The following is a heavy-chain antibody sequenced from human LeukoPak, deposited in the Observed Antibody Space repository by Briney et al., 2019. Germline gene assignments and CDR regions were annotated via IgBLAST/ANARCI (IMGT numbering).Heavy chain of an antibody. V-gene: IGHV3-23*01. D-gene: IGHD3-22*01. CDR2: ISGSGGST. CDR1: GFTFSSYA. J-gene: IGHJ4*02. CDR3: AKGHYYDSSGYYYPLKPFDY. Sequence: PGGSLRLSCAASGFTFSSYAMSWVRQAPGKGLEWVSAISGSGGSTYYADSVKGRFTISRDNSKNTLYLQMNSLRAEDTAVYYCAKGHYYDSSGYYYPLKPFDYWGQGTLVTVSS.